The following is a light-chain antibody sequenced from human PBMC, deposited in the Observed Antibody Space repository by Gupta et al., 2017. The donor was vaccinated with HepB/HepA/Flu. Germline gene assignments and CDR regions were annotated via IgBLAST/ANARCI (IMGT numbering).Light chain of an antibody. CDR1: SSNIGAGYD. CDR3: QYYDSSLSVVV. V-gene: IGLV1-40*01. CDR2: GNS. J-gene: IGLJ2*01. Sequence: QSVLTQPPSVSGAPGQRVTISCTGSSSNIGAGYDVHWYQQLPGTAPKLLIYGNSNRPSGVPDRFSCYKAGTEASRDINGLQAEDEAEDYCQYYDSSLSVVVLGGGTKLTVL.